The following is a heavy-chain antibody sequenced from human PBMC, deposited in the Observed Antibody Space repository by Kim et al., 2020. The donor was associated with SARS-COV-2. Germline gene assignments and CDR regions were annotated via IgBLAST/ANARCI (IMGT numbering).Heavy chain of an antibody. CDR1: GGSISSSSYY. CDR3: ARRAAYSGYGEYYFDY. J-gene: IGHJ4*02. CDR2: IYYSGST. V-gene: IGHV4-39*01. Sequence: SETLSLTCTVSGGSISSSSYYWGWIRQPPGKGLEWIGSIYYSGSTYYNPSLKSRVTISVDTSKNQFSLKLSSVTAADTAVYYCARRAAYSGYGEYYFDYWGQGTLVTVSS. D-gene: IGHD5-12*01.